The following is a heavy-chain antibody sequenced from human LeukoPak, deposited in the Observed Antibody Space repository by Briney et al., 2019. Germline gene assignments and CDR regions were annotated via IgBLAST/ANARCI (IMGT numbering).Heavy chain of an antibody. CDR1: GFTFSSHW. Sequence: GGSLRLSCAGSGFTFSSHWMNWVRQAPGKGLEWVASIKDDGSEEHYVDSVSGRFTISRDNAKNSLHLQMSSLRAEDTAVYYCARRGITISGVLVYHYSGLDVWGQGTTVTVSS. D-gene: IGHD3-3*01. V-gene: IGHV3-7*01. CDR3: ARRGITISGVLVYHYSGLDV. J-gene: IGHJ6*02. CDR2: IKDDGSEE.